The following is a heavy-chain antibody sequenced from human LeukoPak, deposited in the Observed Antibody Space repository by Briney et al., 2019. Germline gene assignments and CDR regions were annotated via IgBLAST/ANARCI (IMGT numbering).Heavy chain of an antibody. CDR1: GFTFNTYW. CDR2: IKQDGIVR. V-gene: IGHV3-7*01. J-gene: IGHJ4*02. D-gene: IGHD4/OR15-4a*01. Sequence: PGGSLTLSCAVSGFTFNTYWMSWVRQAPGKGLEWVAIIKQDGIVRYSVDSVKGRFTTSRDNAKNSLYLQMNSLRAEDTAVYYCARAGLWPVDYWGQGTLVTVSS. CDR3: ARAGLWPVDY.